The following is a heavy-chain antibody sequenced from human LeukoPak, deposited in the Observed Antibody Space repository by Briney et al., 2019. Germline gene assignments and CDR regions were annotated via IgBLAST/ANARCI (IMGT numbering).Heavy chain of an antibody. CDR1: GFTFSSYA. CDR3: ARGSGYPHSNYFDY. CDR2: ISYDGSNK. Sequence: QPGRSLRLSCAASGFTFSSYAMHWVRQAPGKGLEWVAVISYDGSNKYYADSVKGRFTISRDNSKNTLYLQMNSLRAEDTAVYYCARGSGYPHSNYFDYWGQGTLVTVSS. V-gene: IGHV3-30*04. J-gene: IGHJ4*02. D-gene: IGHD3-22*01.